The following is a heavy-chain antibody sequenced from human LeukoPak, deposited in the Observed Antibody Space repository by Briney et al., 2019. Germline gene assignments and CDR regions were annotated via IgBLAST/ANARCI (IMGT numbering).Heavy chain of an antibody. J-gene: IGHJ4*02. CDR2: FDPEDGQI. D-gene: IGHD6-13*01. CDR3: ATGLPVPTITAAATDH. V-gene: IGHV1-24*01. CDR1: GNTLTELS. Sequence: GASVKVSCKVSGNTLTELSMHWVRQAPGKGLEWMGGFDPEDGQIIYAQNFQGRVIMIEDTSTDTAYMELSGLRSDDTAVYFCATGLPVPTITAAATDHWGQGTLVTVSS.